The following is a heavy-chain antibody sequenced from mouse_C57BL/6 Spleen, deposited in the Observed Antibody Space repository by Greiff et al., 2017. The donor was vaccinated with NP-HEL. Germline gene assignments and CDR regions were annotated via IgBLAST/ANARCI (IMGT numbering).Heavy chain of an antibody. CDR2: IYPGNSDT. V-gene: IGHV1-5*01. D-gene: IGHD2-3*01. CDR1: GYTFTSYW. J-gene: IGHJ3*01. Sequence: EVQLQQSGTVLARPGASVKMSCKTSGYTFTSYWMHWVKQRPGQGLEWIGAIYPGNSDTSYNQKFKGKAKLTAVTSASTAYMELSSLTNEDSAVYYCTRSWVLRPFAYWGQGTLVTVSA. CDR3: TRSWVLRPFAY.